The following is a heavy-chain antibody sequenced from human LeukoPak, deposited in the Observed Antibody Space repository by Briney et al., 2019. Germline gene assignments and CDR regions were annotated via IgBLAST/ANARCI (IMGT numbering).Heavy chain of an antibody. CDR1: GFSFSSNY. D-gene: IGHD3-9*01. CDR2: IYSGGNT. Sequence: PGGSLRLSCAASGFSFSSNYMTWVRQAPGKGLEWVSVIYSGGNTYYADSVKGRFSISRDNYKNTVYLQMNSLRAEDTAVYFCTRGKVTGSYYYYGMDVWGPGTRVTVSS. V-gene: IGHV3-66*01. CDR3: TRGKVTGSYYYYGMDV. J-gene: IGHJ6*02.